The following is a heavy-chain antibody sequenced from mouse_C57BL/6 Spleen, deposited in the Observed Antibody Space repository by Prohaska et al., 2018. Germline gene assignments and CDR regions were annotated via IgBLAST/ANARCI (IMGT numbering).Heavy chain of an antibody. Sequence: QVQLQQPGAELVKPGASVKLSCKASGYTFTSYWMHWVKQRPGRGIEWIGRIYPNRGGTKYKEKFKSKATLTVDKRSSTAYRQLSSLTSEDTAVYYYASGLLRDYWGEGTTFTVSS. CDR3: ASGLLRDY. D-gene: IGHD1-1*01. J-gene: IGHJ2*01. CDR2: IYPNRGGT. V-gene: IGHV1-72*01. CDR1: GYTFTSYW.